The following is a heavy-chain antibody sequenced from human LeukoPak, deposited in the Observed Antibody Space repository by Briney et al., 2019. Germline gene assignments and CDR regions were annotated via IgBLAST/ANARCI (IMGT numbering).Heavy chain of an antibody. CDR3: ARGRWAAAAAEYFQH. CDR2: INHSGST. CDR1: GGSFSGYY. Sequence: SETLSLTCAVYGGSFSGYYWSWIRQPPGKGLEWIGEINHSGSTNYNPSLKSRVTISVDTSKNQFSLKLSSVTAADTAVYYCARGRWAAAAAEYFQHWGQGTLVTVSS. J-gene: IGHJ1*01. V-gene: IGHV4-34*01. D-gene: IGHD6-13*01.